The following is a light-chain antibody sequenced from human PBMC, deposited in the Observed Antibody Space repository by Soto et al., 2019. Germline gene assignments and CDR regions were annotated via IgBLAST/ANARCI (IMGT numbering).Light chain of an antibody. CDR2: DAS. CDR3: QQYGSSGT. J-gene: IGKJ1*01. Sequence: IGLTQSAGTLSLSPGEGATLSSRASQSVSSIYLAWYQQKPGQSPRPPIYDASSRATGIPDRFSGSGSGTDFTLTISRLEPEDFAVYYCQQYGSSGTFGQGTKVDIK. V-gene: IGKV3-20*01. CDR1: QSVSSIY.